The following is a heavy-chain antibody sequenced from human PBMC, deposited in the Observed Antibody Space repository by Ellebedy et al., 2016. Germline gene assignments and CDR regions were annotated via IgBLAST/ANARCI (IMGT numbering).Heavy chain of an antibody. V-gene: IGHV1-8*01. CDR3: ARDSTGAYCGGDCSANWFDP. D-gene: IGHD2-21*01. CDR1: GYTFTSYD. J-gene: IGHJ5*02. Sequence: ASVKVSCXASGYTFTSYDINWVRQATGQGLEWMGWMNPNSGNTGYAQKFQGRVTMTTDTSTSTAYMELRSLRSDDTAVYYCARDSTGAYCGGDCSANWFDPWGQGTLVTVSS. CDR2: MNPNSGNT.